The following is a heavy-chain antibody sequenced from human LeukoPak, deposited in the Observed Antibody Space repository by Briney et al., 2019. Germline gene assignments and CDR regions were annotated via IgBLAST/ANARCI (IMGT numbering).Heavy chain of an antibody. Sequence: ASVKVSCKASGYTFTGYYMHWVRQAPGQGLEWMGWINPNSGGTNYAQKFQGRVTMTRDTSISTAYMELSRLRSDDTAIYYCARDSGYYDSSGYCSPDYYFDYWGQGTLVTVSS. CDR1: GYTFTGYY. D-gene: IGHD3-22*01. CDR3: ARDSGYYDSSGYCSPDYYFDY. J-gene: IGHJ4*02. CDR2: INPNSGGT. V-gene: IGHV1-2*02.